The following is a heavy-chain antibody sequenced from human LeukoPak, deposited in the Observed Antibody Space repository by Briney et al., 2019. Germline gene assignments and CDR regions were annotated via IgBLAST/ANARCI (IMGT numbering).Heavy chain of an antibody. CDR3: ARETCSGGSCYPYYFDY. J-gene: IGHJ4*02. CDR2: ISGSGSST. D-gene: IGHD2-15*01. Sequence: GGSPRLSCAASGFTFSSYPMTWVRQAPGKGLEWVSTISGSGSSTYYADSVKGRFTISRDNSKNTLYLQMNSLRTEDTALYYCARETCSGGSCYPYYFDYWGQGTLITVSS. V-gene: IGHV3-23*01. CDR1: GFTFSSYP.